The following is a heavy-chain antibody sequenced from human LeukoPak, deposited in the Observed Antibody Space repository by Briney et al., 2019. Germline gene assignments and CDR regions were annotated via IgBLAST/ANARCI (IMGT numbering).Heavy chain of an antibody. J-gene: IGHJ4*02. D-gene: IGHD3-22*01. Sequence: PSETLSLTCTVSGYSISSGYYWGWIRQPPGKGRGGIGSICHSGSTYYNPSLKSRVTISVDTSKNQFSLKLSSVTAADTAVYYCARESEYYDSSGYLDYWGQGTLVTVSS. CDR3: ARESEYYDSSGYLDY. CDR2: ICHSGST. V-gene: IGHV4-38-2*02. CDR1: GYSISSGYY.